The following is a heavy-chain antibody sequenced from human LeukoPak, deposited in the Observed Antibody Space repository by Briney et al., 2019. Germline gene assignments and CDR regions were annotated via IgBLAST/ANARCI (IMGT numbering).Heavy chain of an antibody. D-gene: IGHD2-15*01. V-gene: IGHV3-21*01. CDR3: ARDATQLLIASGPFYYFDS. CDR1: GFTFSRYS. Sequence: GGSLRLSCVASGFTFSRYSMNWVRQAPGKGLEWVSSISSSSDYIYYADSVNGRFTISRDNAKNSVYLQINSLRADDTAVYYCARDATQLLIASGPFYYFDSWGQGTLFTVSP. CDR2: ISSSSDYI. J-gene: IGHJ4*02.